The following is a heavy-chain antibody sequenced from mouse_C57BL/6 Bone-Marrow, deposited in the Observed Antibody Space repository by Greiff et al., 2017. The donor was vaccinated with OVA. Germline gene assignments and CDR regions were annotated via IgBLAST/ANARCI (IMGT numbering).Heavy chain of an antibody. CDR3: ARRGAFTTVVSKGAWFAY. CDR2: ILPGSGST. Sequence: QVQLQQSGAELMKPGASVKLSCKATGYTFTGYWIEWVKQRPGHGLEWIGEILPGSGSTNYNEKFTGKATFTADTSSNTAYMQLSSLTTEDSAIYYCARRGAFTTVVSKGAWFAYWGQGTLVTVSA. D-gene: IGHD1-1*01. J-gene: IGHJ3*01. CDR1: GYTFTGYW. V-gene: IGHV1-9*01.